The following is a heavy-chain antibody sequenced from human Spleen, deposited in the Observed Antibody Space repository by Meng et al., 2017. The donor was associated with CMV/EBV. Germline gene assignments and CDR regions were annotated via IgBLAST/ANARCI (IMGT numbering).Heavy chain of an antibody. CDR1: GFTFRSYE. Sequence: GGSLRLSCSASGFTFRSYEMNWVRQAPGKGLEWLSYISASGETIYYADSVKGRFTISRDNAKNSLYLQMNSLRAEDTAVYYCARDQEGTRIPSPIHYGLDVWGQGTTVTVSS. V-gene: IGHV3-48*03. CDR2: ISASGETI. CDR3: ARDQEGTRIPSPIHYGLDV. D-gene: IGHD5-18*01. J-gene: IGHJ6*02.